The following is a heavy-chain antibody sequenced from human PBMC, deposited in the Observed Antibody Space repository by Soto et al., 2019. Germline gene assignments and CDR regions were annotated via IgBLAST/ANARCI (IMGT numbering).Heavy chain of an antibody. V-gene: IGHV1-69*02. CDR3: AKSPTPGSATSSYYGMDV. CDR2: IIPVLDVT. Sequence: QVQLVQSGAEVNKLGSSLKVSCKASGGTFNSYIFTWVRRAPGQGLEWLGRIIPVLDVTYYAQRFQGRVTFTADKSTTTAYRELSSLRSEDTAIYYCAKSPTPGSATSSYYGMDVWGQGTTVTVSS. D-gene: IGHD7-27*01. J-gene: IGHJ6*02. CDR1: GGTFNSYI.